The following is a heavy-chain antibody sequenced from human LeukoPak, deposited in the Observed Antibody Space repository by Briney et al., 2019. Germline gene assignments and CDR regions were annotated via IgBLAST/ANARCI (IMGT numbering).Heavy chain of an antibody. D-gene: IGHD1-1*01. Sequence: GESLKISCKGSGYNFTRYWIGWVRQMPGKGLEWMGTIYPGESDTRYSPSFQGQVTISADKSISPAYPQWSSLKASDTAMYYCARRVGRTGTIDFDYWGQGTLVTVSS. CDR3: ARRVGRTGTIDFDY. V-gene: IGHV5-51*01. CDR1: GYNFTRYW. J-gene: IGHJ4*02. CDR2: IYPGESDT.